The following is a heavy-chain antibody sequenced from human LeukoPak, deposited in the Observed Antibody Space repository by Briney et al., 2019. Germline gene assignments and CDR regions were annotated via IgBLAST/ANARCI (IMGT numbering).Heavy chain of an antibody. CDR1: GFTVSSNY. CDR3: AKGYDYVWGSYRLHAFDI. J-gene: IGHJ3*02. Sequence: GGSLRLSCAASGFTVSSNYMSWVRQAPGKGLEWVSTISGGTGSTYYADSVKGRFTISRDNSRNTLYLQMNSLRAEDTAVYYCAKGYDYVWGSYRLHAFDIWGQGTMVTVSS. V-gene: IGHV3-23*01. CDR2: ISGGTGST. D-gene: IGHD3-16*02.